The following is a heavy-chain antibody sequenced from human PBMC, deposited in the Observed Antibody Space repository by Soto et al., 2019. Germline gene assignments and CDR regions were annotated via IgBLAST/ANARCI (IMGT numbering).Heavy chain of an antibody. CDR1: GGSFGGYY. Sequence: PSETLSLTCAVYGGSFGGYYWSWIRQPPGKGLEWIGEINHSGSTNYNPSIKSRVTISVDTSKDQFSLELCSVTAADTAVYYCAKTRLRNYYDSGGYYGPWGQGALVTVSS. CDR2: INHSGST. V-gene: IGHV4-34*01. J-gene: IGHJ5*02. D-gene: IGHD3-22*01. CDR3: AKTRLRNYYDSGGYYGP.